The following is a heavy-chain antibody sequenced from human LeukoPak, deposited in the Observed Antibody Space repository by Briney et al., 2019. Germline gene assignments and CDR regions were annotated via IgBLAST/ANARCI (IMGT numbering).Heavy chain of an antibody. Sequence: GGSLRHSCAASGFSFSSYWMHWVRQTPQKGLVWVSRINSDGTSTSNADSVQGRFTIFRDNAKSTLYLQMNSLRAEDTAVYYCARVASSSGWSPYYDYWGQGTLVTVSS. CDR2: INSDGTST. V-gene: IGHV3-74*01. CDR1: GFSFSSYW. J-gene: IGHJ4*02. CDR3: ARVASSSGWSPYYDY. D-gene: IGHD6-19*01.